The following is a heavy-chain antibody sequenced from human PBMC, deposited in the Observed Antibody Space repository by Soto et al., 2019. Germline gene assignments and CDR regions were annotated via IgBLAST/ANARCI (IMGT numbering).Heavy chain of an antibody. V-gene: IGHV4-30-2*06. CDR1: GASISEGGFS. CDR3: ARGGVYDSFDY. J-gene: IGHJ4*02. Sequence: TLSPTWTVSGASISEGGFSWSGTRQSPGKGLEWIGYISYLENTYFHPSLKSRLTMSIDRTRNQFSLKLSSVTAAVMAVYYCARGGVYDSFDYWAQGVLVRVSS. CDR2: ISYLENT. D-gene: IGHD2-8*02.